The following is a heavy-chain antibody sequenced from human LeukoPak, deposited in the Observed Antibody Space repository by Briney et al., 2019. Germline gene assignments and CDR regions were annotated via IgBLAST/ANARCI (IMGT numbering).Heavy chain of an antibody. V-gene: IGHV3-33*01. CDR2: IWYDGSNK. CDR1: GFTFSSYG. CDR3: ARDRVRGAPYYYYYYGMDV. J-gene: IGHJ6*02. Sequence: GGSLRLSCAASGFTFSSYGMHWVRQAPGKGLEWVAVIWYDGSNKYYADSVKGRFTISRDNSKNTLYLQMNSLRAEDTAVYYCARDRVRGAPYYYYYYGMDVWGQGTTVTVSS. D-gene: IGHD3-10*01.